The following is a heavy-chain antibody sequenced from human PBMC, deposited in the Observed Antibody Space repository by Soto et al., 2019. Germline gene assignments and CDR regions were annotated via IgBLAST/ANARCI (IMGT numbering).Heavy chain of an antibody. J-gene: IGHJ6*02. CDR2: IYHSGST. CDR1: GGSISSSNW. CDR3: ARLDYYGSGSYLYGMDV. V-gene: IGHV4-4*02. Sequence: SETLSLTCAVSGGSISSSNWWSWVRQPPGKGLEWIGEIYHSGSTNYNPSLKSRVTISVDKSKNQFSLKLSSVTAADTAVYYCARLDYYGSGSYLYGMDVWGQGTTVTVS. D-gene: IGHD3-10*01.